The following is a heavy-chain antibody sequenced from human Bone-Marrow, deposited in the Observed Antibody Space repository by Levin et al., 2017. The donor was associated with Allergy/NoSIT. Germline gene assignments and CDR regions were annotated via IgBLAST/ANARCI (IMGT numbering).Heavy chain of an antibody. V-gene: IGHV6-1*01. CDR1: GDSVSTNSAA. Sequence: LRLSCVISGDSVSTNSAAWNWIRQSPSGGLEWLGRTYYRAKWYNDYALSVKSRITVDPDTSKNQFSLHLNSVTPEDTAVYYCARDGGITADGTRFDFWGQGTLVTVSS. CDR2: TYYRAKWYN. D-gene: IGHD6-13*01. CDR3: ARDGGITADGTRFDF. J-gene: IGHJ4*02.